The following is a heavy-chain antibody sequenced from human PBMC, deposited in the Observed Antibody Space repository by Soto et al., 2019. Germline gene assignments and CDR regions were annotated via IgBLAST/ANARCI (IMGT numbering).Heavy chain of an antibody. D-gene: IGHD3-9*01. J-gene: IGHJ4*02. CDR3: ARSSYYDILTGPFDY. Sequence: GESLKISCKGSGYSFTSYWIGWVRQMPGKGLEWMGIIYPGDSDTRYSPSFQGQVTISADKSISTAYLQWSSLKASDTAMYYCARSSYYDILTGPFDYWGQGTLVTVSS. CDR2: IYPGDSDT. CDR1: GYSFTSYW. V-gene: IGHV5-51*01.